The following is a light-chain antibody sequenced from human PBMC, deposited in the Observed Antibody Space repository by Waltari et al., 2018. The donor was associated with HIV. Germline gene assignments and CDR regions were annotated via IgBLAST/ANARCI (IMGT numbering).Light chain of an antibody. J-gene: IGLJ3*02. Sequence: QSALTQPRSVSGSPGPSVTISCTGTSSDVGGYNYVSWYQQHPGRAPELMIYDVSKRPSWVPDRFAGSKSGNTASLTISGLQAEDEADYYCCSYAGSYTWVFGGGTKLTVL. CDR2: DVS. V-gene: IGLV2-11*01. CDR3: CSYAGSYTWV. CDR1: SSDVGGYNY.